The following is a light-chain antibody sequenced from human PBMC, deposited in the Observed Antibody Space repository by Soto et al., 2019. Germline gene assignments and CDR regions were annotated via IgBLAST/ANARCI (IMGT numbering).Light chain of an antibody. CDR2: GAS. V-gene: IGKV3-20*01. CDR3: QQYGSSPRT. Sequence: EIVLTQSPGTLSLSPGERATLSCRASQSVSSSYLAWDQQKPGQDPRLLIYGASSRATGIPDRFSGSGSGTAFTLTISRREPEDFAVYYCQQYGSSPRTFGQGTKVEIK. CDR1: QSVSSSY. J-gene: IGKJ1*01.